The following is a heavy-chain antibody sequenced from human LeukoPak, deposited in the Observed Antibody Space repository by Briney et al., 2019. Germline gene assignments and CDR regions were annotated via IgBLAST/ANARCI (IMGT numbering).Heavy chain of an antibody. V-gene: IGHV4-4*07. CDR1: GGSISSYY. Sequence: SETLSLTCTVSGGSISSYYWSWIRQPAGKGLEWIGRIYTSGSTNYNPSLKSRVTMSVDTSKNQFSLKLSSVTAADAAVYYCARDLTVTTRNYYYYMDVWGKGTTVTISS. J-gene: IGHJ6*03. D-gene: IGHD4-11*01. CDR3: ARDLTVTTRNYYYYMDV. CDR2: IYTSGST.